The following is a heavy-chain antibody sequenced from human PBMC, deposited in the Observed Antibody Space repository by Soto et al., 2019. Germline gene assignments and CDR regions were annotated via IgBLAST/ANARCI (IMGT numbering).Heavy chain of an antibody. D-gene: IGHD3-16*01. CDR2: IYWDDDT. CDR1: GFSFSADGVG. CDR3: AHAFGGTSWPNDAFDV. Sequence: HITLKESGPTLVKPTQPLTLTCIFSGFSFSADGVGVGWIRQPPGKTLEWLALIYWDDDTRYRPSLKSRLTITKDSYKNQVVLTMTNMDPLDTATYYCAHAFGGTSWPNDAFDVWGQGTVVTVSS. V-gene: IGHV2-5*02. J-gene: IGHJ3*01.